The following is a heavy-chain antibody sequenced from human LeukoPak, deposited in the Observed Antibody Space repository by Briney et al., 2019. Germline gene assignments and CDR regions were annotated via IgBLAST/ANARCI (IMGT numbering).Heavy chain of an antibody. CDR1: GFTFSSYS. D-gene: IGHD6-19*01. V-gene: IGHV3-21*01. J-gene: IGHJ4*02. CDR3: ARGAGTSAWYTLTD. CDR2: ISSSSSYI. Sequence: GGSLRLSCAASGFTFSSYSMNWVRQAPGKGLEWVSSISSSSSYIYYADSVKGRFTISRDNAKNSLYLQMNSLRAEDTAVYYCARGAGTSAWYTLTDWGQGTLVTVSS.